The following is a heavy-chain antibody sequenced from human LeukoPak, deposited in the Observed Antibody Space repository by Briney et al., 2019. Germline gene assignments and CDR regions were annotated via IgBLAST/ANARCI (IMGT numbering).Heavy chain of an antibody. J-gene: IGHJ3*02. CDR3: ARGMFYYGSGRRQGAFDI. D-gene: IGHD3-10*01. V-gene: IGHV6-1*01. CDR2: TYYRSKWYS. Sequence: SRTLSLTCAISGDSVSSNSAAWNWIRQSPSRGLEWLGRTYYRSKWYSDYAVSVNSRITINPDTSKNQFSLQLNSVTPEDTAVYYCARGMFYYGSGRRQGAFDIWGQGTMVTVSS. CDR1: GDSVSSNSAA.